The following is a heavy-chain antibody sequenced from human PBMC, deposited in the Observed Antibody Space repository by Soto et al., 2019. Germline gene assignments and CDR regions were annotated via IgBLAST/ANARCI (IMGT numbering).Heavy chain of an antibody. V-gene: IGHV3-72*01. CDR3: ARDRYGDPLWGQDDFDY. CDR2: SRDKAQGYST. D-gene: IGHD4-17*01. CDR1: GFSLSDHY. J-gene: IGHJ4*02. Sequence: GGSLRLSCAASGFSLSDHYIDWVRQAPGKGLEWVGRSRDKAQGYSTEDAASVKGRFTTSRDDSKNSVLLQMNSLRAEDTAVYHCARDRYGDPLWGQDDFDYWGQGTLVPVSS.